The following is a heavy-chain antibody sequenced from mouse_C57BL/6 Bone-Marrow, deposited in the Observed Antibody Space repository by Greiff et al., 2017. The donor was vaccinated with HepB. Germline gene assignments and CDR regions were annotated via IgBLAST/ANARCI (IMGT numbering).Heavy chain of an antibody. CDR3: ARVYYGSPWFAY. D-gene: IGHD1-1*01. CDR1: GYSITSGYY. V-gene: IGHV3-6*01. J-gene: IGHJ3*01. Sequence: VQLKESGPGLVKPSQSLSLTCSVTGYSITSGYYWNWIRQFPGNKLEWMGYISYDGSNNYNPSLKNRISITRYTSKNQFFLKLNSVTTEDTATYYCARVYYGSPWFAYWGQGTLVTVSA. CDR2: ISYDGSN.